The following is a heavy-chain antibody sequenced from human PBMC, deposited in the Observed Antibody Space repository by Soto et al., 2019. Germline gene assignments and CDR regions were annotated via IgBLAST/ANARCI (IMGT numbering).Heavy chain of an antibody. D-gene: IGHD1-26*01. Sequence: QVQLVQSGAEVREPGASVKVSCKASGYSFTSLDINWVRQTAGQGLEWMGWMEPSTGRTGYAQKFQGTVTMTRDTFINTAYMELTTLTSDDTAFYYCARGVSAGVDYWGQGTLVIVSS. CDR2: MEPSTGRT. J-gene: IGHJ4*02. CDR1: GYSFTSLD. V-gene: IGHV1-8*01. CDR3: ARGVSAGVDY.